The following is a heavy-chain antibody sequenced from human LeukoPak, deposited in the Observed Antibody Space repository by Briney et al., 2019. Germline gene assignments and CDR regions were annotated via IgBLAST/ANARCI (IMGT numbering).Heavy chain of an antibody. J-gene: IGHJ4*02. V-gene: IGHV4-4*02. CDR3: ASTMIVSSYYFDY. CDR1: RGSISSSNW. Sequence: SETLSLTCAVSRGSISSSNWWSWVRQPPGKGLEWIGDIYHSGSTTYNPSLKSRVTISVDKSKNQFSLKLSSVTAADTAVYYCASTMIVSSYYFDYWGQGTLVTVSS. CDR2: IYHSGST. D-gene: IGHD3-22*01.